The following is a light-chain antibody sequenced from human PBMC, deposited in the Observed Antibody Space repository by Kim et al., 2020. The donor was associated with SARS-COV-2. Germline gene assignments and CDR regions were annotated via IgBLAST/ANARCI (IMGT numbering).Light chain of an antibody. CDR3: QSYNSVPWT. J-gene: IGKJ1*01. V-gene: IGKV1-27*01. CDR2: GAS. Sequence: IQMTQSPSSLSASVGDRVTITCRASHDISNYLAWFQHKPGKAPKLLIYGASALHSEVPSRFSGRGSGTDFTLTISSLQPEDVATFYCQSYNSVPWTFGQGTKVEI. CDR1: HDISNY.